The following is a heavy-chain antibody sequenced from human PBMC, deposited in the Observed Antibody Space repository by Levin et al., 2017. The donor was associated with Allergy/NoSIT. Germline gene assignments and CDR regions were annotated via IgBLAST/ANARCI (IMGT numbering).Heavy chain of an antibody. J-gene: IGHJ6*02. CDR2: ISGSGGST. V-gene: IGHV3-23*01. D-gene: IGHD4-11*01. CDR1: GFTFNSYA. CDR3: AKGDSNQGGVYYYGMDV. Sequence: PGGSLRLSCAASGFTFNSYAMKWVRQAPGKGLEWVSAISGSGGSTYYADSVKGRFTISRDNSKNTLYLEMNSLRVEDTAVYYCAKGDSNQGGVYYYGMDVWGQGTTVTVSS.